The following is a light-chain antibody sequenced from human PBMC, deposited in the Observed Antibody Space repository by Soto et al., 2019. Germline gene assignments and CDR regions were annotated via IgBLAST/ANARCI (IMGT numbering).Light chain of an antibody. Sequence: QSALTQPASVSGSPGQSITISCTGTSSDVGGYSHVSWYQQHPGKVPKLMIYDVNNRPSGVSNRFSASKSGNTASLTISGLQAEDEADYYCISYTSSGTYVFGTGTKVTVL. CDR1: SSDVGGYSH. V-gene: IGLV2-14*01. CDR2: DVN. J-gene: IGLJ1*01. CDR3: ISYTSSGTYV.